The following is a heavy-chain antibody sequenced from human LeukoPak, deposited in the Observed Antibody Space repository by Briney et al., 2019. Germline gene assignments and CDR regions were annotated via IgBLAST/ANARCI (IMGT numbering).Heavy chain of an antibody. V-gene: IGHV1-46*03. D-gene: IGHD2-21*01. Sequence: ASVKVSCKASGYTFTSYYMHWVRQAPGQGLEWMGIIDPSGGSTSYAQKFQGRVTMTRDTSTSTVYMELSSLRSEDTAVYYCARAPYCGGDCYYFDYWGQGTLVTVSS. CDR3: ARAPYCGGDCYYFDY. J-gene: IGHJ4*02. CDR2: IDPSGGST. CDR1: GYTFTSYY.